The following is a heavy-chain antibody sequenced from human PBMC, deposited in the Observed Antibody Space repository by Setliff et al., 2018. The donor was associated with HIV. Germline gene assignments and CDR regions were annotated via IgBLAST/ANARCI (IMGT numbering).Heavy chain of an antibody. CDR1: GGSISSYY. CDR2: IYYSGST. D-gene: IGHD3-10*01. J-gene: IGHJ4*02. Sequence: SETLSLTCTVSGGSISSYYWSWIRQPPGKGLEWIGYIYYSGSTNYNPSLKGRVTISVDTSKNQFSLKLSSVTAADTAVYYCARVYGAGVDYYFDYWGQGTLVTV. V-gene: IGHV4-59*01. CDR3: ARVYGAGVDYYFDY.